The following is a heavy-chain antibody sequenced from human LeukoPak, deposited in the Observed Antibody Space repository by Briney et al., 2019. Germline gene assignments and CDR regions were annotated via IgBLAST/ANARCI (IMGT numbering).Heavy chain of an antibody. CDR2: INHSGST. CDR3: ARATDMATTGGDFDY. V-gene: IGHV4-34*01. J-gene: IGHJ4*02. D-gene: IGHD5-24*01. Sequence: SETLSLTCAVYGGSLSGYYWSWIRQPPGKGLEWIGEINHSGSTNYNPSLKSRVTISVDTSKNQFSLKLSSVTAADTAVYYCARATDMATTGGDFDYCGQGTLVTVSS. CDR1: GGSLSGYY.